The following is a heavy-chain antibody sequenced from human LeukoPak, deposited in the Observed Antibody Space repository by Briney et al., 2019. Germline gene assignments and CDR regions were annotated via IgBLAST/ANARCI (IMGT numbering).Heavy chain of an antibody. J-gene: IGHJ4*02. CDR3: AREERYSYGSRGGRTFDY. D-gene: IGHD5-18*01. CDR2: VRSKANSYAT. CDR1: GFTFSGSA. V-gene: IGHV3-73*01. Sequence: GGSLRLSCAASGFTFSGSAMHWVRQASGKGLEWVGRVRSKANSYATAYAASVKGRFTISRDDSKNTAYLQMNSLKTEDTAVYYCAREERYSYGSRGGRTFDYWGQGTLVTVSS.